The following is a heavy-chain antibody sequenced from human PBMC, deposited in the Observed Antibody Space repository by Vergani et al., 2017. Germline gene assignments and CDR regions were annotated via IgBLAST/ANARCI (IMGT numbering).Heavy chain of an antibody. J-gene: IGHJ4*02. D-gene: IGHD5-24*01. CDR3: ARDQSGEGYNSRFDV. CDR1: GYTFIGYY. Sequence: QVQLVQSGAEVKKPGASVKVSCKASGYTFIGYYMHWVRQAPGQGLEWMGWINPNSGGTNYAKKFQGRVTMTRDTSISSAYMELSRLRSDDTAVYYCARDQSGEGYNSRFDVWGQGTLATVSS. CDR2: INPNSGGT. V-gene: IGHV1-2*02.